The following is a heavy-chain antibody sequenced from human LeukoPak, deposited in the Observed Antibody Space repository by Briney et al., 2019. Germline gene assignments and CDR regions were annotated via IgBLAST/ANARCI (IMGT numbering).Heavy chain of an antibody. CDR1: GFTLSSYS. CDR2: ISYDGSNK. CDR3: SRGWGELSSIFDY. V-gene: IGHV3-30*03. J-gene: IGHJ4*02. Sequence: GGSLRLSCAASGFTLSSYSMNWVRQAPGKGLEWVALISYDGSNKYYADPVKGRFTISRDNSKNTLYLQMNSLGTEDTAVYYCSRGWGELSSIFDYWGQGTLVTVSS. D-gene: IGHD3-16*02.